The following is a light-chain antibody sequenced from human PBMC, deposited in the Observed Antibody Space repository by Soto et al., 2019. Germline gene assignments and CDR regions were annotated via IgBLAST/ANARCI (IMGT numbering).Light chain of an antibody. CDR2: EVS. V-gene: IGLV2-14*02. CDR1: SSDVGSYNL. Sequence: QSALTQPASVSGSPGQSITISCTGTSSDVGSYNLVSWFQQHPGKAPKLMIYEVSNRPSGVSDRFSGSKSGNTASLTISGLQTEDEADYYCSSYTSSSPWVFGGGTKLTVL. CDR3: SSYTSSSPWV. J-gene: IGLJ3*02.